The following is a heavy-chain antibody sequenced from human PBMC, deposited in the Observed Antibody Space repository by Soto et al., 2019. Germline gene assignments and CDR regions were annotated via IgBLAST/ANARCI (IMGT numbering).Heavy chain of an antibody. J-gene: IGHJ6*02. V-gene: IGHV3-30*18. CDR1: GFTFSNYG. CDR3: AKSRDAYNFYFYYGMDV. D-gene: IGHD2-2*01. CDR2: ILYDGSNK. Sequence: QVQLVESGGGVVQAGRSLRLSCAASGFTFSNYGMHWVRQTPGKGLEWVALILYDGSNKYYADSVKGRFTISRANSKNTLYLQVSSLRAEDTAVYYCAKSRDAYNFYFYYGMDVWGQGTTVTVSS.